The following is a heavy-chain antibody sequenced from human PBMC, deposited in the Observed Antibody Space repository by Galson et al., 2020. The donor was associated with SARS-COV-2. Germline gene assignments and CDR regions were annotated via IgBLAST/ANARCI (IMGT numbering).Heavy chain of an antibody. CDR2: IIPMLNIT. J-gene: IGHJ4*02. V-gene: IGHV1-69*02. Sequence: SVKVSCNASGGTFSSYTLSWVRQAPGQGLEWMGRIIPMLNITYYAQHLQGRLTITADESTSTTDMELSSLRSEDTAIYYCARIASKTGSDYWGQGTLVTVSS. D-gene: IGHD3-9*01. CDR3: ARIASKTGSDY. CDR1: GGTFSSYT.